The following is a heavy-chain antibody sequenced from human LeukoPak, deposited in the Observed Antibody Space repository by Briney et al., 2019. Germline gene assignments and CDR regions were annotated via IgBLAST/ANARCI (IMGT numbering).Heavy chain of an antibody. CDR1: GFTFTSYT. CDR2: IGTGTSTV. Sequence: PGESLRLSCAASGFTFTSYTMNWVRQAPGKGLEWVSHIGTGTSTVGYADSIKGRFTISRDNAKTSVDLQMSSLRVDDSAVYYCVRDKDWGFDSWGQGTLVTVSS. D-gene: IGHD7-27*01. V-gene: IGHV3-48*01. CDR3: VRDKDWGFDS. J-gene: IGHJ4*02.